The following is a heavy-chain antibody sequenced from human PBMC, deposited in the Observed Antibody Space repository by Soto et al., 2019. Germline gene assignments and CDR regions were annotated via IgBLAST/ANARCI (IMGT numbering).Heavy chain of an antibody. Sequence: GGSLRLSCAASGFTFSSYGMHWVRQAPGKGLEWVAVIWYDGSNKYYADSVKGRFTISRDNSKNTLYLQMNSLRAEDTAVYYCARGEAAMGLEEWIDYWGQGTLVTVSS. CDR1: GFTFSSYG. CDR3: ARGEAAMGLEEWIDY. CDR2: IWYDGSNK. D-gene: IGHD5-18*01. V-gene: IGHV3-33*01. J-gene: IGHJ4*02.